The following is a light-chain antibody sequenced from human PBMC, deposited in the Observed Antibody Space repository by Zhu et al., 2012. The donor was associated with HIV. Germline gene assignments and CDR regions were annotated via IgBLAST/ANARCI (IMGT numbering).Light chain of an antibody. V-gene: IGKV3-20*01. CDR3: QQYGSSPRT. CDR2: SAS. J-gene: IGKJ2*01. Sequence: EVVLTQSPGTLSLSPGERATLSCRASQSVSSNSLAWYQHKPGQAPRLLISSASSRATGIPDRFSGSGSGTDFTLTISRLEPEDFAVYYCQQYGSSPRTFGQGTKVEIK. CDR1: QSVSSNS.